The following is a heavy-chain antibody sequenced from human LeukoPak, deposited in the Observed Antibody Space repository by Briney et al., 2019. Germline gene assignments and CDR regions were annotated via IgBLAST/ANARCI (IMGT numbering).Heavy chain of an antibody. J-gene: IGHJ4*02. CDR2: IYYSGNT. V-gene: IGHV4-38-2*02. CDR1: GYSISSGSY. Sequence: SETLSLTCTVSGYSISSGSYWGWIRQPPGKGLEWIGSIYYSGNTYYNASLKSRVTISVDTSKNQFSLKLTSVTAADTAVYYCARGPNSSSWYVDFDYWGQGTLVTVSS. CDR3: ARGPNSSSWYVDFDY. D-gene: IGHD6-13*01.